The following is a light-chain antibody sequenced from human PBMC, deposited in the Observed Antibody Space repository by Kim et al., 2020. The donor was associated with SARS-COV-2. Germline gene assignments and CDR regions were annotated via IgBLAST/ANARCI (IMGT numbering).Light chain of an antibody. CDR2: GKY. CDR3: NSRDRSGDHVV. Sequence: SSELTQDPAVSVALGQTVRLTCQGDSLRNYYATWYQQRPGQAPVLVLYGKYNRPSGIPDRFSGSASGNTASLTITGAQAEDEADYYCNSRDRSGDHVVFGGGTKLTVL. CDR1: SLRNYY. V-gene: IGLV3-19*01. J-gene: IGLJ3*02.